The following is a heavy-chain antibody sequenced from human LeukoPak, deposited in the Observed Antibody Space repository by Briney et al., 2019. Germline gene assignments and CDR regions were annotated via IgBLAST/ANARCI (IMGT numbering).Heavy chain of an antibody. J-gene: IGHJ3*02. CDR3: AKGLRSWLTSDAFDI. V-gene: IGHV3-23*01. D-gene: IGHD3-22*01. CDR1: GFTFSSYA. CDR2: ISGSGGST. Sequence: PGGSLRLSCSASGFTFSSYAMHWVRQAPGKGLEWVSAISGSGGSTYYADSVKGRFTISRDDSKNTLYLQMNSLRAEDTAVYYCAKGLRSWLTSDAFDIWGQGTMVTVSS.